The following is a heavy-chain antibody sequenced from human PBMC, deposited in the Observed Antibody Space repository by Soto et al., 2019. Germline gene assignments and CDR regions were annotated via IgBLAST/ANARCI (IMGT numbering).Heavy chain of an antibody. CDR3: ARSLASVQLWLRGDYYYMDV. Sequence: SETLSLTCTVSGGSISGYYWSWIRQPPEKGLEWIGYIYYSGSTQYNPSLKSRVSMSADTSKNQFSLKLSSVTAADTAVYYCARSLASVQLWLRGDYYYMDVWGKGTTVTVSS. V-gene: IGHV4-59*08. CDR1: GGSISGYY. CDR2: IYYSGST. D-gene: IGHD5-18*01. J-gene: IGHJ6*03.